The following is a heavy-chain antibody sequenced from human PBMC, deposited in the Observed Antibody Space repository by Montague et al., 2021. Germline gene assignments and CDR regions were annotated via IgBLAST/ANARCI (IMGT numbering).Heavy chain of an antibody. J-gene: IGHJ4*02. CDR1: GFSLSSYA. D-gene: IGHD2-2*01. V-gene: IGHV3-23*01. CDR3: ARRARSLYHFDN. Sequence: SLRLSCAASGFSLSSYAMGWVRQAPGRGLEWVSIINDRGGETHHAGSVKGRFTLSRNNSMSTLYLQMNTLGVEDTAVYYCARRARSLYHFDNWGQGTLVTVSS. CDR2: INDRGGET.